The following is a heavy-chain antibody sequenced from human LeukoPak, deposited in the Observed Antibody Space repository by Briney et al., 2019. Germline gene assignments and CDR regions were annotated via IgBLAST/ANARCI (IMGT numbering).Heavy chain of an antibody. CDR1: GFTFSSYAM. CDR2: IYHSGST. D-gene: IGHD3-22*01. Sequence: PGGSLRLSCAASGFTFSSYAMSWVRQPPGKGLEWIGEIYHSGSTNYNPSLKSRVTISVDKSKNQFSLKLSSVTAADTAVYYCARGSDYYDSSGYPDYWGQGTLVTVSS. J-gene: IGHJ4*02. V-gene: IGHV4-4*02. CDR3: ARGSDYYDSSGYPDY.